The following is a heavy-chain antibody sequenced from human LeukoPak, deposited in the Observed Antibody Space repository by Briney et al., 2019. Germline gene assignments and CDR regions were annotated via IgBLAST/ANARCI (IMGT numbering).Heavy chain of an antibody. J-gene: IGHJ4*02. D-gene: IGHD3-22*01. CDR3: TREASITMIVVVLFDY. V-gene: IGHV3-49*04. Sequence: GGSLRLSCTASGFTFGDYAMSWVRQAPGKGLEWVGFIRSKAYGGTTEYAASVKGRFTISRDDSKSIAYLQMNSLKTEDTAVYYCTREASITMIVVVLFDYWGQGTLVTVSS. CDR1: GFTFGDYA. CDR2: IRSKAYGGTT.